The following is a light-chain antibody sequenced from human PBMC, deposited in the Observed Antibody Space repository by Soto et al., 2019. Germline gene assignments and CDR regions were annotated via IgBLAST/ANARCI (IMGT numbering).Light chain of an antibody. CDR3: SSYTSSSTVI. CDR2: DVR. CDR1: SSDIGGYNY. Sequence: QSALTQPASESRSPGQSITISCTGTSSDIGGYNYISWYQQLPGKAPKFIIYDVRNRPSGVSNRFSGSRSGNTASLTISGLQAEDEADYYCSSYTSSSTVIFGGGTKLTLL. V-gene: IGLV2-14*01. J-gene: IGLJ2*01.